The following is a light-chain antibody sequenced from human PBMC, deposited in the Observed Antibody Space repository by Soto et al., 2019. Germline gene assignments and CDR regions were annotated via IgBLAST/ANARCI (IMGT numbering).Light chain of an antibody. CDR3: QQRSNWRGT. J-gene: IGKJ4*01. V-gene: IGKV3-11*01. CDR1: QSINKY. CDR2: YAS. Sequence: EIVLTQSPATLSFSPGERATLSCRASQSINKYLAWYQQKPGQAPRLLIYYASNRATGIPARFSGSGSGTDFTLTITSLEPEDFAVYYCQQRSNWRGTFGGGTKVEI.